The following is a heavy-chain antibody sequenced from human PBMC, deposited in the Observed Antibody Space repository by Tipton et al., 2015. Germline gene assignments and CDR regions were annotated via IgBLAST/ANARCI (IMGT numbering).Heavy chain of an antibody. Sequence: TLSLTCSLSGGSFYTYYGTWIRQPPGQGLSWIGEIYHRGTTNYNPSLRGRSTISLMTSKNRLSLKVDSVTAADTAIYYCARGGSPIIEMAYHHYGLDVWGQGTTVTVSS. CDR3: ARGGSPIIEMAYHHYGLDV. CDR1: GGSFYTYY. CDR2: IYHRGTT. J-gene: IGHJ6*02. D-gene: IGHD5-24*01. V-gene: IGHV4-34*01.